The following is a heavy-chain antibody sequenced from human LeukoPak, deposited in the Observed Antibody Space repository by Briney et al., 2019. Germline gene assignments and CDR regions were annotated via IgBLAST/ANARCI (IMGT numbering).Heavy chain of an antibody. V-gene: IGHV3-30*18. D-gene: IGHD6-13*01. CDR1: GFTFSSYG. Sequence: PGGSLRLSCAASGFTFSSYGMHWVRQAPGKGLEWVAVISYDGSNKYYADSVKGRFTISRDNSKNTLYLQMNSLRAEDTAVYYCAKDYKQQLAPLDYYYGMDVWGQGTTVTVSS. CDR3: AKDYKQQLAPLDYYYGMDV. CDR2: ISYDGSNK. J-gene: IGHJ6*02.